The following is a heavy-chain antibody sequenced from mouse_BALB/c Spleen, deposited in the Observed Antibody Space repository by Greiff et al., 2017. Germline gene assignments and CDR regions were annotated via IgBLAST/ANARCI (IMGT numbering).Heavy chain of an antibody. CDR2: IRLKSNNYAT. CDR1: GFTFSNYW. CDR3: TRLDVGYYWYFDV. J-gene: IGHJ1*01. D-gene: IGHD2-3*01. Sequence: EVHLVESGGGLVQPGGSMKLSCVASGFTFSNYWMNWVRQSPEKGLEWVAEIRLKSNNYATHYAESVKGRFTISRDDSKSSVYLQMNNLRAEDTGIYYCTRLDVGYYWYFDVWGAGTTVTVSS. V-gene: IGHV6-6*02.